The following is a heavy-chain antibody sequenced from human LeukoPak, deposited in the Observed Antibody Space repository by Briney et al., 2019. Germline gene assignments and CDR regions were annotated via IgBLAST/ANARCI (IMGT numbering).Heavy chain of an antibody. Sequence: AGGSLRLSCAASGFTFSTYWMNWVRQAPGKGLVWVSRINSDGSSKDYADSVKGRFTISRDNAKNTLYLQMNSLRVEDTAVFYCAMGHYDSSGYAHFDHWGQGTLVTVSS. D-gene: IGHD3-22*01. CDR1: GFTFSTYW. J-gene: IGHJ4*02. CDR2: INSDGSSK. V-gene: IGHV3-74*01. CDR3: AMGHYDSSGYAHFDH.